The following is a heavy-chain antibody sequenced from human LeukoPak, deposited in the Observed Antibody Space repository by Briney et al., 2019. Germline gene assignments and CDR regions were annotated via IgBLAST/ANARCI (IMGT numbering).Heavy chain of an antibody. V-gene: IGHV4-30-4*01. D-gene: IGHD2-21*02. CDR3: ARGLKVLDY. Sequence: TLSLTCTVSGGSISSGDYYWSWMRQPPGKGLEWIGYIYNSGSTYHNPSLKSRVTISVDTSKNQFSLKLSSVTAADTAVYYCARGLKVLDYWGQGILVTVSS. J-gene: IGHJ4*02. CDR2: IYNSGST. CDR1: GGSISSGDYY.